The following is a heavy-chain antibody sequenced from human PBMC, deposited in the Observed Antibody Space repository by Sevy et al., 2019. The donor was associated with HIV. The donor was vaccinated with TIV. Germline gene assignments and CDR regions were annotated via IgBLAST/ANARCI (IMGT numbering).Heavy chain of an antibody. D-gene: IGHD6-13*01. CDR2: IIPIFVTT. Sequence: SVKVSCKVSGGTFSSYGISWVRQAPGQGLEWMGGIIPIFVTTHYAQQFQGRVTITADESTRTVYMEVSSLRSEDTAVYYCARDGEYSTSWSDRYYFDYWGQGTLVTVSS. V-gene: IGHV1-69*13. CDR1: GGTFSSYG. J-gene: IGHJ4*02. CDR3: ARDGEYSTSWSDRYYFDY.